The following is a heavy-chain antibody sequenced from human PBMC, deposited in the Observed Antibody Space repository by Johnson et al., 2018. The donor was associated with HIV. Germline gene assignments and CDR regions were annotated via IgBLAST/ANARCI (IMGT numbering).Heavy chain of an antibody. D-gene: IGHD6-13*01. CDR3: TTDRGSSSSEEDAFDI. J-gene: IGHJ3*02. CDR2: IYSGGST. CDR1: GFTVSSNY. Sequence: VQLVESGGGVVQPGRSLRLSCAASGFTVSSNYMSWVRQAPGKGLEWVSVIYSGGSTYYADSVKGRFTISRDNSKNTLYLQMNSLKTEDTAVYYCTTDRGSSSSEEDAFDIWGQGTMVTVSS. V-gene: IGHV3-53*01.